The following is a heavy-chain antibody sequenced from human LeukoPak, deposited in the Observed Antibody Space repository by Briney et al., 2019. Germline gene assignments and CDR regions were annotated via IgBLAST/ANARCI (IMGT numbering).Heavy chain of an antibody. Sequence: GGSLRLSCAASGFTFSSYEMNWVRQAPGRGLEWVSYISSSGSTIYYADSVKGRFTVSRDNAKNSLYLQMSSLRAEDTAVYYCAELGITMIGGVWGKGTTVTISS. J-gene: IGHJ6*04. V-gene: IGHV3-48*03. CDR3: AELGITMIGGV. CDR1: GFTFSSYE. D-gene: IGHD3-10*02. CDR2: ISSSGSTI.